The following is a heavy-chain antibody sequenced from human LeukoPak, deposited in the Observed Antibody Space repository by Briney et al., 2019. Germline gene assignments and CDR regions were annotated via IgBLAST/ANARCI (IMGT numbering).Heavy chain of an antibody. CDR1: GFTFRSYS. J-gene: IGHJ4*02. V-gene: IGHV3-48*01. CDR3: ARRAYGDDSFDY. Sequence: GGSLRLSCAASGFTFRSYSMNWVRQAPGKGLEWISYITSGSSPIYYAGSVKGRFTISRDNAKNSLYLQMNSLRGEDTAVYYCARRAYGDDSFDYWGQGTLVTVSS. D-gene: IGHD4-17*01. CDR2: ITSGSSPI.